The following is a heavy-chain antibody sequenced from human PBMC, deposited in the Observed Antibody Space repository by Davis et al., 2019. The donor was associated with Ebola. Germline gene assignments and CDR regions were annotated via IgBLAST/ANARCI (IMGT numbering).Heavy chain of an antibody. CDR2: ISHSGST. D-gene: IGHD2-21*02. CDR1: GGSISSNIW. V-gene: IGHV4-4*02. CDR3: AVYTVVVTDIRAEYFQH. J-gene: IGHJ1*01. Sequence: SETLSLTCAVSGGSISSNIWWSWVRQAPGKGLEWIGEISHSGSTNYNPSLKSRATISVDTSRNQFSLRLSSVTAADTAVYYCAVYTVVVTDIRAEYFQHWGQGTLATVSS.